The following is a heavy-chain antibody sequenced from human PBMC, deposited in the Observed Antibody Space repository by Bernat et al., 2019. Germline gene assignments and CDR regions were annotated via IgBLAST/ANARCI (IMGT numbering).Heavy chain of an antibody. V-gene: IGHV5-10-1*03. J-gene: IGHJ6*02. Sequence: EVQLVQSGAEVKKPGESLRISCKGSGYSFTSYWISWVRQMPGKGLEWMGRIDPSDSYTNYSPSFQGHVTSSADKSISTAYLQWSSLKASDTAMYYCARGKVPAANFYYGMDVWSQGTTVTVSS. D-gene: IGHD2-2*01. CDR1: GYSFTSYW. CDR3: ARGKVPAANFYYGMDV. CDR2: IDPSDSYT.